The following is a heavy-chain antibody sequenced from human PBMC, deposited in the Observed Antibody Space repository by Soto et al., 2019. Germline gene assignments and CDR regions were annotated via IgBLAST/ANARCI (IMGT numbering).Heavy chain of an antibody. Sequence: SETLSLTCAVYGGSFSGYYWSWIRQPPGKGLEWIGEINHSGSTNYNPSLKSRVTISVDTSKNQFSLKLSSVTAADTAVYYCARGAFIMVYAIRGYYYYYMDVWGKGTTVTVSS. CDR3: ARGAFIMVYAIRGYYYYYMDV. CDR2: INHSGST. D-gene: IGHD2-8*01. CDR1: GGSFSGYY. J-gene: IGHJ6*03. V-gene: IGHV4-34*01.